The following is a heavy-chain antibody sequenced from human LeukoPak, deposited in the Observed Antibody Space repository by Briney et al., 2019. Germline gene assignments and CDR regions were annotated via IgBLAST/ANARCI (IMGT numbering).Heavy chain of an antibody. V-gene: IGHV3-23*01. CDR3: AKAVSPVDVGY. J-gene: IGHJ4*02. CDR1: GFTFSSYA. D-gene: IGHD5-12*01. Sequence: GGSLRLPCAASGFTFSSYAMSWVRQAPGKGLEWVSAISGSGDSTYYADTVKGRFTISRDNSKNTLNLQMNSLRAEDTAVYFCAKAVSPVDVGYWGRGTLVTVSS. CDR2: ISGSGDST.